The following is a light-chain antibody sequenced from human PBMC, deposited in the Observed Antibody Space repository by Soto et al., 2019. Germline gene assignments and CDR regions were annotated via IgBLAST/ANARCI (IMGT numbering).Light chain of an antibody. Sequence: QSVLTQPPSVSGAPGQRVTISCTGSSSNIGAGYDVHWYQQLPGTAPKLLIYGNSNRPSGVPDRFSGSKSGTSASLAITGLQAEDEADNYCQSYDSSLSGVAFGGGTQLTVL. J-gene: IGLJ2*01. V-gene: IGLV1-40*01. CDR3: QSYDSSLSGVA. CDR2: GNS. CDR1: SSNIGAGYD.